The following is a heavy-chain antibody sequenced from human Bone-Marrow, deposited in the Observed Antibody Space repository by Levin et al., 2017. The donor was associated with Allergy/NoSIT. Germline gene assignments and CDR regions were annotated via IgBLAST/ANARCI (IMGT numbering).Heavy chain of an antibody. D-gene: IGHD6-13*01. V-gene: IGHV3-9*01. CDR2: ISWNSGSI. CDR1: GFTFDDYA. CDR3: AKGGRVAAAGLSDV. Sequence: GGSLRLSCAASGFTFDDYAMHWVRQAPGKGLEWVSGISWNSGSIGYADSVKGRFTISRDNAKNSLYLQMNSLRAEDTALYYCAKGGRVAAAGLSDVWGQGTTVTVSS. J-gene: IGHJ6*02.